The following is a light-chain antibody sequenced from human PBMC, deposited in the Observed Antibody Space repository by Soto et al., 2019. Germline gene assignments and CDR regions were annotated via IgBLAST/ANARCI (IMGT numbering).Light chain of an antibody. V-gene: IGKV2-30*01. Sequence: DVLVTQSHVSQPVTLGQLASISCRFSQSLVYSDGNTYLNWFQQRPGQSPRRLIYKVSNRDSGVTDRFSGSGAGTDFTLTISRVEAEDVGIYYCMQATQSHWTFGQGTKVDI. CDR2: KVS. CDR3: MQATQSHWT. CDR1: QSLVYSDGNTY. J-gene: IGKJ1*01.